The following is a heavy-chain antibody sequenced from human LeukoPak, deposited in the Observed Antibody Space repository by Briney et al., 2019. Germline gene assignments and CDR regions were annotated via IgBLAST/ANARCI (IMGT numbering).Heavy chain of an antibody. CDR2: ISSSSSYI. V-gene: IGHV3-21*01. Sequence: GGSLRLSCAASGFTFSSYSMNWVRQAPGEGLEWVSSISSSSSYIYYADSVKGRFTISRDNAKNSLYLQMNSLRAEDTAVYYCAREGSYYYYMDVWGKGTTVTVSS. CDR1: GFTFSSYS. J-gene: IGHJ6*03. CDR3: AREGSYYYYMDV.